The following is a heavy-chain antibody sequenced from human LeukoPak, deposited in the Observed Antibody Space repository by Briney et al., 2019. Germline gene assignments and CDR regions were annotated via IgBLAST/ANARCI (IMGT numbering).Heavy chain of an antibody. CDR2: ISGSGGST. D-gene: IGHD3-9*01. CDR1: GFTFSSYA. J-gene: IGHJ5*02. V-gene: IGHV3-23*01. Sequence: PGGSLRLSCAASGFTFSSYATSWVRQAPGKGLEWVSAISGSGGSTYYADCVKGRFTISRDNSKNTLYLQMNSLRAEDTAVYYCAKGGDILTGYYPYNWFDPWGQGTLVTVSS. CDR3: AKGGDILTGYYPYNWFDP.